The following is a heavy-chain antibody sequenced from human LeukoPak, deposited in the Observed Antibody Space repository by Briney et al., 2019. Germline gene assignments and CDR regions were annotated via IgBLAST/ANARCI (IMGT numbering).Heavy chain of an antibody. CDR2: ISSSSSTV. V-gene: IGHV3-48*02. CDR3: ARDQSDYGDYFDY. D-gene: IGHD4-17*01. J-gene: IGHJ4*02. CDR1: GFTFSSYS. Sequence: GGSLRLSCAASGFTFSSYSMNWVRQAPGKGLEWVSYISSSSSTVYYADSVKGRFTVSRDNAKNSLYLQMNSLRDEDTAVYYCARDQSDYGDYFDYWGQGTLVTVSS.